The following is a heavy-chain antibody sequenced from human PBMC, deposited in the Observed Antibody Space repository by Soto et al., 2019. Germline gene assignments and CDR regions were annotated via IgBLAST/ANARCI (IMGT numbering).Heavy chain of an antibody. CDR1: GFTFSSYS. CDR2: ISSSSSYI. CDR3: ARVFPPFNWAYYFDY. J-gene: IGHJ4*02. D-gene: IGHD7-27*01. Sequence: GGSLRLSCAASGFTFSSYSMNWVRQAPGKGLEWVSSISSSSSYIYYADSVKGRFTISRDNAKNSLYLQMNSLRAEDTAVYYCARVFPPFNWAYYFDYWGQGTLVTVSS. V-gene: IGHV3-21*01.